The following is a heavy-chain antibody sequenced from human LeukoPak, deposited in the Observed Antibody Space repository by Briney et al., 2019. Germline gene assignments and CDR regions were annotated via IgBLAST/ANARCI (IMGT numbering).Heavy chain of an antibody. D-gene: IGHD5-12*01. V-gene: IGHV1-69*06. J-gene: IGHJ4*02. CDR2: IIPIFGTA. CDR1: GGTFSSYA. CDR3: ARRGGYSGYDYYYFDY. Sequence: SVKVSCEASGGTFSSYAISWVRQAPGQGLEWMGGIIPIFGTANYAQKFQGRVTITADKSTSTAYMELSSLRSEDTAVYYCARRGGYSGYDYYYFDYWGQGTLVTVSS.